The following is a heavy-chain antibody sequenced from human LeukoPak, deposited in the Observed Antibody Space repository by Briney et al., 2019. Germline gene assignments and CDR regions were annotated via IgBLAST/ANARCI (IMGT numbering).Heavy chain of an antibody. CDR2: ISGSGGST. V-gene: IGHV3-23*01. Sequence: PGGSLRLSCAASGFTFSSYAMSWVRQAPGKGLEWVSAISGSGGSTYYADSVEGRFTISRDNSKNTLYLQMNSLKAEDTAVYYCAKDLVRWFDPWGQGTLVTVSS. CDR1: GFTFSSYA. D-gene: IGHD3-10*02. J-gene: IGHJ5*02. CDR3: AKDLVRWFDP.